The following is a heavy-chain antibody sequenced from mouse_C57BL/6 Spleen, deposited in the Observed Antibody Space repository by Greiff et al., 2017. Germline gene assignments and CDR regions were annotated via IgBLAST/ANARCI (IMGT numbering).Heavy chain of an antibody. Sequence: EVKLVESGGDLVKPGGSLKLSCAASGFTFSSYGMSWVRQTPDKRLEWVANISSGGSYTYYPDSVKGRFTISRDNAKNTLYLQMSSLKSEDTAMYYCARQGYDYDEGFAYWGQGTLVTVSA. CDR2: ISSGGSYT. D-gene: IGHD2-4*01. V-gene: IGHV5-6*01. J-gene: IGHJ3*01. CDR3: ARQGYDYDEGFAY. CDR1: GFTFSSYG.